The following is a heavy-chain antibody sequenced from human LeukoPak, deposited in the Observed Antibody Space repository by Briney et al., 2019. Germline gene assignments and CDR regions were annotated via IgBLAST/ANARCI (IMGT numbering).Heavy chain of an antibody. Sequence: GGSLRLSCAASGFTFSIYSMDWVRQAPGKGLEWVSYISSDSNLIYYADSVKGRFTISRDNAKNSLYLQMNSLRDEDTAVYYCARLWGFCSGSSCYSRPYWGQGTLVTVSS. D-gene: IGHD2-15*01. CDR1: GFTFSIYS. CDR3: ARLWGFCSGSSCYSRPY. CDR2: ISSDSNLI. V-gene: IGHV3-48*02. J-gene: IGHJ4*02.